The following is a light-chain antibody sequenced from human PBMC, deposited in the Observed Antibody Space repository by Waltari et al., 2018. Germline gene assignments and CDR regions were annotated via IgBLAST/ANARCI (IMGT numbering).Light chain of an antibody. CDR1: SSDIGGSDY. V-gene: IGLV2-8*01. J-gene: IGLJ2*01. CDR2: EVT. CDR3: SSYAGSNNFVV. Sequence: QSALTQPPSVSGSPGQSVTISCTGTSSDIGGSDYVSWYQQHPGKAPKLMIYEVTKRPSGVPGRFSGSKSGDTASLTVSGLQAEDEADYYCSSYAGSNNFVVFGGGTKVTVL.